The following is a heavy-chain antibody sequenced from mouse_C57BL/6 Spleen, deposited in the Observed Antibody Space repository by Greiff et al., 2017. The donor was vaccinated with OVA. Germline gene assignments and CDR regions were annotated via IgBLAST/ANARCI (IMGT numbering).Heavy chain of an antibody. D-gene: IGHD1-1*01. CDR1: GFNIKDDY. V-gene: IGHV14-4*01. J-gene: IGHJ4*01. Sequence: EVQLQQSGAELVRPGASVKLSCTASGFNIKDDYMHWVKQRPEQGLEWIGWIDPENGDTEYASKFQGKATITADTSSNTAYLQLSSLTSEDTAVYYCTTWGYYGSSSYAMDYWGQGTSVTVSS. CDR3: TTWGYYGSSSYAMDY. CDR2: IDPENGDT.